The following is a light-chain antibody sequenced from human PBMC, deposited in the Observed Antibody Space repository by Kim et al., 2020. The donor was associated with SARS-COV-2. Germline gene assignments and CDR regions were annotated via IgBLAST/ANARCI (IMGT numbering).Light chain of an antibody. CDR3: KQIYSITT. Sequence: DIQMTQSPLSLSASVGDTVSITCRASQTVGSHLNCFQHKQGKVTKLLIFGASNLQRGAQSRFSASGSGMDFNLTISSLQPDEYVTYYCKQIYSITTFGPGTKVDIK. J-gene: IGKJ1*01. CDR2: GAS. CDR1: QTVGSH. V-gene: IGKV1-39*01.